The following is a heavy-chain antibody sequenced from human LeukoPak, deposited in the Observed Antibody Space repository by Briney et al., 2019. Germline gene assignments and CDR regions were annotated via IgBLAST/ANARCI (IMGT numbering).Heavy chain of an antibody. V-gene: IGHV3-21*01. CDR3: ATGETSTVTGIDY. D-gene: IGHD4-17*01. J-gene: IGHJ4*02. CDR1: GFTFSSYR. Sequence: GGSVTLSCAASGFTFSSYRMNWVRQAPGKGLEWVSSISSHNTYIYYADSVKGRFTISRDNAKNSLYLQMNSLRAEDTAVYYCATGETSTVTGIDYWGQGTLVTGSS. CDR2: ISSHNTYI.